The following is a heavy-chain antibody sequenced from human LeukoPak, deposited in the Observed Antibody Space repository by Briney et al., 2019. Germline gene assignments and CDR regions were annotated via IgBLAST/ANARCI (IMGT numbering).Heavy chain of an antibody. CDR1: GFTFSSYE. V-gene: IGHV3-20*04. J-gene: IGHJ4*02. CDR3: ARDRPYYDFWSGYGG. Sequence: GGSLRLSCATSGFTFSSYEMNWVRQAPGKGLEWVSGINWNGGSTGYADSVKGRFTISRDNAKNSLYLQMNNLRAEDTALYYCARDRPYYDFWSGYGGWGQGTLVTVSS. D-gene: IGHD3-3*01. CDR2: INWNGGST.